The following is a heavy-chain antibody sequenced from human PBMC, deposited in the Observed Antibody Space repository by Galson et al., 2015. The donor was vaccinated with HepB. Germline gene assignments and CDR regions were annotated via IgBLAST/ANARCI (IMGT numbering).Heavy chain of an antibody. J-gene: IGHJ4*02. Sequence: SVKVSCKASGYTFTDYYMHWVRQAPGQGLEWMGRINPNSGGANYAQKFQGRVTMTRDTSITTAYMDLSRLRSDDTAVYYCARGTYHFDYWGQGTLVTVSS. CDR2: INPNSGGA. V-gene: IGHV1-2*06. CDR1: GYTFTDYY. CDR3: ARGTYHFDY. D-gene: IGHD2-2*02.